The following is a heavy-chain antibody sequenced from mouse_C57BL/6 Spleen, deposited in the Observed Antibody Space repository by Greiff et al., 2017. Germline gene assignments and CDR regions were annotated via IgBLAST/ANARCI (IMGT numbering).Heavy chain of an antibody. V-gene: IGHV1-82*01. Sequence: QVQLQQSGPELVKPGASVKISCKASGYAFSSSWMNWVKQRPGKGLEWIGRICPGVGDTNSNGNFNGKATLTAAKSSSTAYMQLSSLTSEDSAVYFYTRWSDYYCSSYDYAMDYWGQGTSVTVSS. CDR1: GYAFSSSW. D-gene: IGHD1-1*01. J-gene: IGHJ4*01. CDR2: ICPGVGDT. CDR3: TRWSDYYCSSYDYAMDY.